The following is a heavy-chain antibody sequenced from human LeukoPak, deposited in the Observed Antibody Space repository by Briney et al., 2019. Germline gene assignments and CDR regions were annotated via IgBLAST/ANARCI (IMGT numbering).Heavy chain of an antibody. Sequence: GGSLRLSCAASGFTFSIYAMSWVRQAPGKGLQWVSSITSSGDGTYYADSVKGRFTISRDNSENMLYLQMNSLRVEDTAVYFCAKDRPNYYGSNGHYYRRDGNYWGQGTLVTVSS. CDR1: GFTFSIYA. J-gene: IGHJ4*02. CDR2: ITSSGDGT. V-gene: IGHV3-23*01. CDR3: AKDRPNYYGSNGHYYRRDGNY. D-gene: IGHD3-22*01.